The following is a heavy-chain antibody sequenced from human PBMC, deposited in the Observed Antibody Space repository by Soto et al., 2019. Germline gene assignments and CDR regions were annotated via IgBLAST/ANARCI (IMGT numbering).Heavy chain of an antibody. V-gene: IGHV3-9*01. CDR1: GFTFRDFD. Sequence: SLRLSCAASGFTFRDFDMYWVRQAPGKGLEWVSYISSSSGSIGYADSVKGRFTISRDNAKNSLYLQMNSLRAEDTALYYCAKDLGVVRFDYWGQGTQVTVSS. J-gene: IGHJ4*02. CDR3: AKDLGVVRFDY. CDR2: ISSSSGSI. D-gene: IGHD3-3*01.